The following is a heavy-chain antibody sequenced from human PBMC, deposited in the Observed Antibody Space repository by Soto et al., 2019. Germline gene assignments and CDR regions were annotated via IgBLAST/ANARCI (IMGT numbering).Heavy chain of an antibody. CDR3: ARDVQLARYYYYGMDV. CDR1: GYTFTSYA. D-gene: IGHD6-6*01. Sequence: ASVKVSCKASGYTFTSYAMHWVRQAPGQRLEWMGWINAGNGNTKYSQKFQGRVTITRDTSASTAYMELSSLRSEDTAVYYRARDVQLARYYYYGMDVWGEVTTVTVSS. V-gene: IGHV1-3*01. J-gene: IGHJ6*04. CDR2: INAGNGNT.